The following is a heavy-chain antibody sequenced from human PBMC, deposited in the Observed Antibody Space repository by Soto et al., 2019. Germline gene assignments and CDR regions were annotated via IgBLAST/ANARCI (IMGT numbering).Heavy chain of an antibody. CDR3: AKENSDRAFDI. D-gene: IGHD3-9*01. Sequence: PGGSLRLSCEASGFTFTSYSMDWVRQAPGKGLEWVSSISSTSNYIYHVDSVKGRFTISRDNAKKSLYLQMNSLRAEDTAVYYCAKENSDRAFDIWGKGTTVTVSS. J-gene: IGHJ6*04. CDR1: GFTFTSYS. V-gene: IGHV3-21*01. CDR2: ISSTSNYI.